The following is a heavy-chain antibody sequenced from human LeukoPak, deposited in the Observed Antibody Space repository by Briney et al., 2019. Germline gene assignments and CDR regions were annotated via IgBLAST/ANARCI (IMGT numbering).Heavy chain of an antibody. D-gene: IGHD6-13*01. V-gene: IGHV4-4*07. CDR1: GGSINFYY. J-gene: IGHJ4*02. CDR2: IYSTGST. Sequence: SETLSLTCTVSGGSINFYYWSRIRQPAGKGLEWIGRIYSTGSTNYSPSLKSRVTMSVDKSKNQFSLNLSSATAADTAVYYCARGIADPYSFDSWGQGTLVTVSS. CDR3: ARGIADPYSFDS.